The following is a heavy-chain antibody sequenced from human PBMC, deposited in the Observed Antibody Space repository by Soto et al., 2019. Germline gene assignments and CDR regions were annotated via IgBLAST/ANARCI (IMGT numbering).Heavy chain of an antibody. V-gene: IGHV3-15*07. CDR1: GFTFSNVW. J-gene: IGHJ4*02. Sequence: EVQLVESGGGLVKPGGSLRLSCAASGFTFSNVWMNWVRQAPGKGLEWVGRIKSKTDGGTTDYAAPVKGRFPISRDDSKHTLYLQMNSLKTEDTAVYYCTPLALKYSSGWYEFSDWGQGTLVTVSS. CDR2: IKSKTDGGTT. D-gene: IGHD6-19*01. CDR3: TPLALKYSSGWYEFSD.